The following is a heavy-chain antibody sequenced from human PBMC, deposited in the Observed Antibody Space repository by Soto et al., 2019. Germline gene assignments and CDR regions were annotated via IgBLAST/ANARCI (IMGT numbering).Heavy chain of an antibody. CDR3: ARDLADSGNNFYFGY. V-gene: IGHV1-69*01. Sequence: QVQLVQSGAEVKKPGSSVKVSCKASGGTFSSYAISWVRQAPGQGLEWMGGIIPIFGTANYAQKFQGRVTITANESTRTASSERRSLRSKDMAVYYCARDLADSGNNFYFGYWGQGNLVTASS. CDR2: IIPIFGTA. D-gene: IGHD1-26*01. CDR1: GGTFSSYA. J-gene: IGHJ4*02.